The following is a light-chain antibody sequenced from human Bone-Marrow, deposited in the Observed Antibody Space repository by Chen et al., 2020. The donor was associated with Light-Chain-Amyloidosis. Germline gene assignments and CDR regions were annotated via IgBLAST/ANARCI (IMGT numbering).Light chain of an antibody. CDR2: YDT. J-gene: IGLJ2*01. Sequence: SFVLTQSPSVSLAPGQTANITCGGNDIGSKSVHWYQQRPGQAPVLVIYYDTDRPSGIPERFSGSNSGNTATLTISRVEAGDEADYYCQVWDATTLHVVFGGGTKLTVL. CDR1: DIGSKS. V-gene: IGLV3-21*04. CDR3: QVWDATTLHVV.